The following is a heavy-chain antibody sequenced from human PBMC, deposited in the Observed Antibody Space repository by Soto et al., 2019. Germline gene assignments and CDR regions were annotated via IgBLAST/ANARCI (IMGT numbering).Heavy chain of an antibody. J-gene: IGHJ5*02. V-gene: IGHV3-23*01. D-gene: IGHD3-10*01. Sequence: EVQLLESGGGLVQPGGSLRLSCAASGFTFKNFAVSWVRQAPGKGMEWVSAIGGSGSSANYADSVKGRFTVSRDDPKSTLQLQAVCLRVDDTGLDYCAKYAGAYNVESDLFDLWGQGTLVTRSS. CDR2: IGGSGSSA. CDR3: AKYAGAYNVESDLFDL. CDR1: GFTFKNFA.